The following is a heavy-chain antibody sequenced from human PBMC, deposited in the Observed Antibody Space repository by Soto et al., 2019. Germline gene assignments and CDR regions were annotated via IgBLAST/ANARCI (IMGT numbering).Heavy chain of an antibody. J-gene: IGHJ4*02. V-gene: IGHV1-69*13. CDR2: IIPIFGTA. D-gene: IGHD1-20*01. CDR3: ASHYGGIIPGLFDY. Sequence: SVKVSCKASGGTFSSYAISWVRQAPGQGLEWMGGIIPIFGTANYAQKFQGRVTITADESTSTAYMELSSLRSEDTAVYYCASHYGGIIPGLFDYWGQGTMVTVSS. CDR1: GGTFSSYA.